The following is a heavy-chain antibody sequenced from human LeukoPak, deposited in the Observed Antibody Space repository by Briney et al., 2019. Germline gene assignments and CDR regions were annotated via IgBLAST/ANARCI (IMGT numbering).Heavy chain of an antibody. Sequence: PSETLSLTCAVYGGSFSGYYWSWIRQPPGKGLEWIGYIHYSGSINYNPSLKSRVIISVDTSKNQFSLKLSSVTAADTAVYYCAREGDYYDSSGLFDYWGQGTLVTVSS. J-gene: IGHJ4*02. V-gene: IGHV4-59*01. CDR3: AREGDYYDSSGLFDY. CDR1: GGSFSGYY. CDR2: IHYSGSI. D-gene: IGHD3-22*01.